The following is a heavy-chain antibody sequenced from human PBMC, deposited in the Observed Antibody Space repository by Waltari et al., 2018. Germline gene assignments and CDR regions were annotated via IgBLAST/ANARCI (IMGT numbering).Heavy chain of an antibody. J-gene: IGHJ4*02. CDR2: ISFSGTT. CDR3: AKETAFTLDS. Sequence: QVQLQESGPGLVKPSQTLSPTCTVSGASISSSGNYWTWTRHHPGRGLEWIGYISFSGTTYYSPSLRSRLTISIDTSKNHFSLNLNSLTAADTAVYFCAKETAFTLDSWGQGTLVTVSS. V-gene: IGHV4-31*03. D-gene: IGHD2-21*02. CDR1: GASISSSGNY.